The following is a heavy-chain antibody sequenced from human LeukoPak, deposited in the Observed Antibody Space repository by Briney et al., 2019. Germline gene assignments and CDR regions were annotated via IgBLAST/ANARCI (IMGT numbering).Heavy chain of an antibody. V-gene: IGHV3-7*01. J-gene: IGHJ5*02. CDR2: IKQDGSEK. Sequence: GGSLRLSCAASGFTISSDWMSWVRQAPGKGLEWVANIKQDGSEKYYVDSVKGRFTISRDNTKNSLYLQMNSLRAEDTAVYYCARDTYSNYVGGWFDPWGQGTLVTVSS. D-gene: IGHD4-11*01. CDR3: ARDTYSNYVGGWFDP. CDR1: GFTISSDW.